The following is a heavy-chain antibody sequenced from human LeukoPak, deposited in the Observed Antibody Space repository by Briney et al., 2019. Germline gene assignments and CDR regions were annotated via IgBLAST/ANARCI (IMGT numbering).Heavy chain of an antibody. CDR2: INPNSGGT. CDR3: AREWEQQLVVDY. CDR1: GYTFTCYY. D-gene: IGHD6-13*01. Sequence: ASVKVSCKASGYTFTCYYMHWVRQAPGQGLEWMGWINPNSGGTNYAQRFQGRVTMTRDTSISTAYMELSRLRSDDTAVYYCAREWEQQLVVDYWGQGTLVTVSS. V-gene: IGHV1-2*02. J-gene: IGHJ4*02.